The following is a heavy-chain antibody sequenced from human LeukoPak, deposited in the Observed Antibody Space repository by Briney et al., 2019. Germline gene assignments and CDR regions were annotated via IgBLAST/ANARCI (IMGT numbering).Heavy chain of an antibody. J-gene: IGHJ6*02. CDR2: INHSGST. D-gene: IGHD5-12*01. Sequence: SETLSLTCAVYGGSFSGYYWSWIRQPPGKGLEWIGEINHSGSTNYNPSLKSRVTISVDTSKNQFSLKLSSVTAADTAVYYCARRPHGSGTYYYYYYGMDVWGQGTTVTVSS. CDR3: ARRPHGSGTYYYYYYGMDV. CDR1: GGSFSGYY. V-gene: IGHV4-34*01.